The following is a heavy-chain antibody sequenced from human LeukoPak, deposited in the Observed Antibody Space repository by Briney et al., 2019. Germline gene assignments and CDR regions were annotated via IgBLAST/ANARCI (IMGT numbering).Heavy chain of an antibody. CDR1: GFTFSSYA. CDR3: ARPVNGYYISWFDP. Sequence: QPGGSLRLSCAASGFTFSSYAMHWVRQAPGKGLEWVAVISYDGSNKYYADSVKGRFTISRDNSKNTLYLQMNSLRAEDTAVYYCARPVNGYYISWFDPWGQGTLVTVSS. D-gene: IGHD3-9*01. J-gene: IGHJ5*02. CDR2: ISYDGSNK. V-gene: IGHV3-30*04.